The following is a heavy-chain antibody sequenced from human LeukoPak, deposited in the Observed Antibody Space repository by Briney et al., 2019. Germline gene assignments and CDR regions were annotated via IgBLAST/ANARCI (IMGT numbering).Heavy chain of an antibody. V-gene: IGHV3-23*01. CDR2: ISGSGGST. Sequence: GGSLRLSCAASGFTFSNYAMTWVRQAPGKGLEWVSSISGSGGSTYYADSVRGRFTISRDNSKNTLYLHMNSLRAEDTALYYCARNYYEPTYDYYFDCWGQGTLVTVSS. CDR1: GFTFSNYA. CDR3: ARNYYEPTYDYYFDC. J-gene: IGHJ4*02. D-gene: IGHD1-26*01.